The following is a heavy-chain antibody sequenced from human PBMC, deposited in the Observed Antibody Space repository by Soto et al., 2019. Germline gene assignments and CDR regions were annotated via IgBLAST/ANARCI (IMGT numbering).Heavy chain of an antibody. CDR1: GFTFSNFA. V-gene: IGHV3-23*04. CDR2: ISASGKST. Sequence: VQLVESGGGVVQPGRSLRLSCAASGFTFSNFALNWVRQAPGKGLEWVSTISASGKSTYYADSVRGRFTISRDNSGNMLFLQMNGLGADDAAVYYCAKDVAATLWGQGALVTVSS. CDR3: AKDVAATL. D-gene: IGHD6-13*01. J-gene: IGHJ4*02.